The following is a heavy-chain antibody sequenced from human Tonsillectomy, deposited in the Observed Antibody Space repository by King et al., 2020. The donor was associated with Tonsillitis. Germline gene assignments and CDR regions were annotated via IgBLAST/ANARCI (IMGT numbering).Heavy chain of an antibody. J-gene: IGHJ4*02. V-gene: IGHV4-61*01. Sequence: QLQESGPGLVKPSETLSLTCTVSGGSVSSGSYYWSWIRQPPGKGLEWIGYIYYSGSTNYNPSLKSRVTISVDTSKNQFSLKLSSVTAADTAVYYCARGSGYNPLDYCDYWGQGTLV. CDR1: GGSVSSGSYY. CDR2: IYYSGST. D-gene: IGHD5-24*01. CDR3: ARGSGYNPLDYCDY.